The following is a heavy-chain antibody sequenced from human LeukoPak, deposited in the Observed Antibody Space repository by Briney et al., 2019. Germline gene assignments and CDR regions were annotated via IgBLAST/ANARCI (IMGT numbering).Heavy chain of an antibody. Sequence: GGSLRLSCAASGFTVSTNYMSWVRQAPGKGLEWLSVIYSGGNTYYADSVKGRFTISRDNAKNSLYLRMNSLRAEDTAVYYCAKVMAPLIAVAGNWYFDLWGRGTLVTVSS. V-gene: IGHV3-66*01. CDR2: IYSGGNT. CDR1: GFTVSTNY. J-gene: IGHJ2*01. CDR3: AKVMAPLIAVAGNWYFDL. D-gene: IGHD6-19*01.